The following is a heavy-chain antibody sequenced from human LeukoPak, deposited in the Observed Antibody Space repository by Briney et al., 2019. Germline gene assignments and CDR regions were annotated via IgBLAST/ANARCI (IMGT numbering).Heavy chain of an antibody. V-gene: IGHV4-4*09. Sequence: SETLSLTCTVSGGSISNYFWTWIRQPPAKGLEWIGYIYTSGNTNYNPSLESRVTMSVDTSKNQFSLRLNSVTAADTAVYYCTRGFLQIDYWGQGTLVTVSS. CDR2: IYTSGNT. CDR3: TRGFLQIDY. CDR1: GGSISNYF. J-gene: IGHJ4*02.